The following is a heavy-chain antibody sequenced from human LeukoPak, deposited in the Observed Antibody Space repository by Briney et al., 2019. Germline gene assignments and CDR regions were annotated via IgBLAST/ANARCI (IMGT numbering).Heavy chain of an antibody. CDR2: IKQDGSEK. CDR3: ARGPSGYHNT. V-gene: IGHV3-7*01. Sequence: HPGGPLSLSCAASGFTCSSYWMSLVRQAPGEGLEWVANIKQDGSEKYYVDSVKGRFTISRDNAKNSLYLQMNSLRAEDTAVYYCARGPSGYHNTGGQGTLVTVSS. D-gene: IGHD5-12*01. J-gene: IGHJ4*02. CDR1: GFTCSSYW.